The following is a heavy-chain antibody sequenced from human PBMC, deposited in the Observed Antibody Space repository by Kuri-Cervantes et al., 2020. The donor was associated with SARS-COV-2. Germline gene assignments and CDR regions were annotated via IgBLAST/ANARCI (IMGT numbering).Heavy chain of an antibody. CDR2: ISSSGSTI. CDR1: GFTFSSYG. J-gene: IGHJ3*02. D-gene: IGHD3-22*01. Sequence: GESLKISCAASGFTFSSYGMHWVRQAPGKGLEWVSYISSSGSTIYYADSVKGRFTISRDNAKNSLYLQMNSLRAEDTAVYYCARSDPDSSGSYDAFDIWGQGTMVTVSS. CDR3: ARSDPDSSGSYDAFDI. V-gene: IGHV3-48*04.